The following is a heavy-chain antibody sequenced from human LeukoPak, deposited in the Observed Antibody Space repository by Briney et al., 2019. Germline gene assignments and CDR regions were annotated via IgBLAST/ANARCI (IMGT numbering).Heavy chain of an antibody. V-gene: IGHV1-8*01. CDR3: ARVPRDRSSLDS. CDR1: GYTFTSYD. CDR2: MNPNSGNT. D-gene: IGHD6-6*01. Sequence: ASVKVSCKASGYTFTSYDINWVRQATGQGLEWMGWMNPNSGNTGYAQKFQGRVTMTRDTSIRTVYMELRSLRSEDTAVYYCARVPRDRSSLDSWGQGTLVTVSS. J-gene: IGHJ4*02.